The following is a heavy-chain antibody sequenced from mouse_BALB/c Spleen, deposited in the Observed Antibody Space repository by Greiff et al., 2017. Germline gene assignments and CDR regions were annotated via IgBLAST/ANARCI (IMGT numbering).Heavy chain of an antibody. CDR1: GFSLTSYG. CDR3: AREYDYDGGPYYYAMDY. Sequence: VQLVESGPGLVAPSQSLSITCTVSGFSLTSYGVHWVRQPPGKGLEWLGVIWAGGSTNYNSALMSRLSISKDNSKSQVFLKMNSLQTDDTAMYYCAREYDYDGGPYYYAMDYWGQGTSVTVSS. V-gene: IGHV2-9*02. D-gene: IGHD2-4*01. J-gene: IGHJ4*01. CDR2: IWAGGST.